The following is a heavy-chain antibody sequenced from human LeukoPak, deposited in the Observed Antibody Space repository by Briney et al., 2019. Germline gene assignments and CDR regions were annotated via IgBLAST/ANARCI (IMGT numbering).Heavy chain of an antibody. J-gene: IGHJ4*02. V-gene: IGHV3-7*04. CDR1: GFTFSTYW. D-gene: IGHD6-19*01. Sequence: GGSLRLSCAASGFTFSTYWMTWVRQAPGKGPEWVANIKEDGSEKYYVDSVKGRFIISRDNAKNSLYLEVNSLRAEDTAVYYCARGKWLELMSYFDYWGQGTLVTVSS. CDR3: ARGKWLELMSYFDY. CDR2: IKEDGSEK.